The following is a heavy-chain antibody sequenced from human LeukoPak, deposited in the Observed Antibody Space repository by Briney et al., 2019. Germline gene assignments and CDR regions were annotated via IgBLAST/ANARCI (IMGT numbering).Heavy chain of an antibody. J-gene: IGHJ2*01. D-gene: IGHD5-12*01. CDR1: GYTFTSYY. Sequence: GGTLRLSCAASGYTFTSYYMHWVRQAPGQGLEWMGIINPSGGSTSYAQKFQGRVTMTRDTSTSTVYMELSSLRSEDTAVYYCARNGPWRSGYLRDFDLWGRGTLVTVSS. CDR3: ARNGPWRSGYLRDFDL. CDR2: INPSGGST. V-gene: IGHV1-46*01.